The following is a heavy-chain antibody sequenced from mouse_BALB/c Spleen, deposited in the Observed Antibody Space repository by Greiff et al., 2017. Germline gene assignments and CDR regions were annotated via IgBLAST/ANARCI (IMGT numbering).Heavy chain of an antibody. J-gene: IGHJ3*01. Sequence: QVQLKESGPELVKPGASVKMSCKASGYTFTDYVISWVKQRTGQGLEWIGEIYPGSGSTYYNEKFKGKATLTADKSSNTAYMQLSSLTSEDSAVYFCARSEVRQFAYWGQGTLVTVSA. CDR2: IYPGSGST. CDR3: ARSEVRQFAY. CDR1: GYTFTDYV. D-gene: IGHD2-14*01. V-gene: IGHV1-77*01.